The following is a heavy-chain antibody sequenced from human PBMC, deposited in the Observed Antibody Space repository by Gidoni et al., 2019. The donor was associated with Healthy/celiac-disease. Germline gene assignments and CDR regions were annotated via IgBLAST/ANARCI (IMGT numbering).Heavy chain of an antibody. CDR1: GYSFTSYW. J-gene: IGHJ6*02. D-gene: IGHD3-10*01. CDR2: IYPGDSDT. Sequence: EVQLVQSGAEVKKPGESLKISCEGSGYSFTSYWIGWVRQMPGKGLEWMGTIYPGDSDTRYSPYFQGQVTISADKSISTAYLQWSSLKASDTAMYYCARSRFGELGYYYGMDVWGQGTTVTVSS. V-gene: IGHV5-51*03. CDR3: ARSRFGELGYYYGMDV.